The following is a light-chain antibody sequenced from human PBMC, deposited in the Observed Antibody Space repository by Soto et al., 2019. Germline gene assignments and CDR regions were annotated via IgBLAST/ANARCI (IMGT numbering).Light chain of an antibody. Sequence: EILMTQSPATLSVSPGETATLSCRASQSVSTKLAWYQQKPGQAPRLLINGASTRATGVPARFSGSGSGTDFTLTISSLEPEDVAVYYCQQRGNRPPWTFGQGTKVDIK. V-gene: IGKV3-15*01. J-gene: IGKJ1*01. CDR2: GAS. CDR1: QSVSTK. CDR3: QQRGNRPPWT.